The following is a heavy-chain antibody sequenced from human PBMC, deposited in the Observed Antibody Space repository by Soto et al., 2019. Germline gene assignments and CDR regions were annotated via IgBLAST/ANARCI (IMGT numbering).Heavy chain of an antibody. V-gene: IGHV3-30*18. D-gene: IGHD5-12*01. J-gene: IGHJ4*02. CDR2: ISYDGSNK. CDR1: GFTFCSYG. CDR3: AKSPEWLRWEETTGFDY. Sequence: HHGGSLRLSCAASGFTFCSYGMHWVRQAPGKGLEWVAVISYDGSNKYYADSVKGRFTISRDNSKNTLYLQMNSLRAEDTAVYYCAKSPEWLRWEETTGFDYWGQGTLVTVSS.